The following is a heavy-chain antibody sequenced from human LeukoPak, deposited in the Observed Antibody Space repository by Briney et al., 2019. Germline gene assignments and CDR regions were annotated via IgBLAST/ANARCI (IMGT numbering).Heavy chain of an antibody. J-gene: IGHJ5*02. V-gene: IGHV1-69*13. D-gene: IGHD3-9*01. CDR3: ARAAHCDILTGNTRWFDP. CDR2: IIPIFGTA. Sequence: SVKVSCKASGGTFSSYAISWVRQAPGQGLEWMGGIIPIFGTANYAQKFQGRVTITADESTSTAYMELSSLRSEDTAVYYCARAAHCDILTGNTRWFDPWGQGTLVTVSS. CDR1: GGTFSSYA.